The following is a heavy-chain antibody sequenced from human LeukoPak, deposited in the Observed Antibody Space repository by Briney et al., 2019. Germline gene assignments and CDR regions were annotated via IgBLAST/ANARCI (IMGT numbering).Heavy chain of an antibody. CDR2: ISAHNGDT. CDR1: GGTFSSYA. V-gene: IGHV1-18*01. Sequence: GASVKVSCKASGGTFSSYAISWVRQAPGQGLEWMGWISAHNGDTNYAQRLQGRVTMTTDTSTSTAYMELRSLRSDDTAVYYCARVKARSGSYSLDYWGQGTLVTVSS. J-gene: IGHJ4*02. D-gene: IGHD1-26*01. CDR3: ARVKARSGSYSLDY.